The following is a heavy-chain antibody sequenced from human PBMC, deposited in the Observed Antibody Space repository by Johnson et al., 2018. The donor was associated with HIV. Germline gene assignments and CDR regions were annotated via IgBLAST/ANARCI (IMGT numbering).Heavy chain of an antibody. CDR2: INWNGGST. Sequence: VQLVESGGGVVRPGGSLRLSCAASGFTFDDYGMSWVRQAPGKGLEWVSGINWNGGSTGYADSVKGRFTISRDNAKNSLYLQMNSLRAEDTALYYCAVIPPNYYDISGFSFSRTRHAFDIWGQGTMVTVSS. D-gene: IGHD3-22*01. CDR3: AVIPPNYYDISGFSFSRTRHAFDI. V-gene: IGHV3-20*04. J-gene: IGHJ3*02. CDR1: GFTFDDYG.